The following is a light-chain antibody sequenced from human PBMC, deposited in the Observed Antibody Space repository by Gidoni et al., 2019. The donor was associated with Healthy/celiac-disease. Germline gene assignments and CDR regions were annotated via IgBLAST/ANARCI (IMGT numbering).Light chain of an antibody. CDR3: QQRSNWRYT. CDR1: QSVSSY. J-gene: IGKJ2*01. V-gene: IGKV3-11*01. Sequence: EIVLTQSPATLSLSPGERATLSCRASQSVSSYLAWYQQKPGQAPRLLIYDASNRATGIPARFSGSGSVTDFTLTISSLEPEDFAVYYCQQRSNWRYTFXQXTKLEIK. CDR2: DAS.